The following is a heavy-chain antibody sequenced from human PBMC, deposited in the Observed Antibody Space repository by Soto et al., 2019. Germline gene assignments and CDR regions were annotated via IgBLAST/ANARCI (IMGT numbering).Heavy chain of an antibody. CDR1: GYSISSGYY. V-gene: IGHV4-38-2*01. J-gene: IGHJ5*02. CDR2: IYHSGST. Sequence: ETLSLTCAVSGYSISSGYYWGWIRQPPGKGLEWIGSIYHSGSTYYNPSLKSRVTISVDTSKNQFSLKLSSVTAADTAVYYCARAPRGGWFDPWGQGTLVTVSS. D-gene: IGHD3-10*01. CDR3: ARAPRGGWFDP.